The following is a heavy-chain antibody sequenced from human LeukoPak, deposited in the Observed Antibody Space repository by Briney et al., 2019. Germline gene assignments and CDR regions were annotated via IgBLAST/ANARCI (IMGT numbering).Heavy chain of an antibody. CDR1: GFTFSGST. CDR2: ISTSSSYI. D-gene: IGHD6-19*01. V-gene: IGHV3-21*01. J-gene: IGHJ4*02. CDR3: TRQQWLDGAYYFDY. Sequence: GGSLRLSCAASGFTFSGSTMNWVRQAPGKGLEWVSFISTSSSYIYYADSVRGRFTISRDNAKNSLYLQMNSLRAEDTAVYYCTRQQWLDGAYYFDYWGQGTLVTVSS.